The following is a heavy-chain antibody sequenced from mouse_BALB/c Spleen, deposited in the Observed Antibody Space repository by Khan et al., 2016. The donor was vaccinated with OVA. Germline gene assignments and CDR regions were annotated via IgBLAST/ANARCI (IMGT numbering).Heavy chain of an antibody. CDR3: ASHLTGSFAY. V-gene: IGHV5-6*01. Sequence: EVELVESEGDLVKPGGSLKLSCAASGFTFSSYSMSWVRQTPDKRLEWVATISSGGDYTYYPDSVKGRFTISRDNARNTLYLQMSSLKSEDTAMYYCASHLTGSFAYWGQGTLVTVSA. J-gene: IGHJ3*01. CDR1: GFTFSSYS. D-gene: IGHD4-1*01. CDR2: ISSGGDYT.